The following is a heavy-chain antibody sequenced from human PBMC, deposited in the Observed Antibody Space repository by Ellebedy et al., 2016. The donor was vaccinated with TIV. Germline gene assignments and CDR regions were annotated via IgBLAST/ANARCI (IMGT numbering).Heavy chain of an antibody. V-gene: IGHV3-64D*06. J-gene: IGHJ4*02. D-gene: IGHD3-16*01. Sequence: GEFLKISCSASGFTFSSYAMHWVRQAPGKGLEYISAIVSNGDSTYYANSVKGRFIISRDNSKNTLYLQMSSLRLEDTAVYYCVKAWGDWGQGTLVTVSS. CDR1: GFTFSSYA. CDR2: IVSNGDST. CDR3: VKAWGD.